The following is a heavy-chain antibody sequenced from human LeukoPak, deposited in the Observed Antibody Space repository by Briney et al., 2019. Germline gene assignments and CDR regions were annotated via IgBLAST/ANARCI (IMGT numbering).Heavy chain of an antibody. D-gene: IGHD3-22*01. CDR1: GGSFSGYY. Sequence: SETLSLTCAVYGGSFSGYYWGWIRQPPGKGLEWIGTIYYSGTTYYNPSLKSRISISVDTSKNQFSLRLSSVTAADTAVYFCARHGGYYDSSGYRTDVRFDPWGQGTLVTVSS. J-gene: IGHJ5*02. CDR3: ARHGGYYDSSGYRTDVRFDP. V-gene: IGHV4-39*01. CDR2: IYYSGTT.